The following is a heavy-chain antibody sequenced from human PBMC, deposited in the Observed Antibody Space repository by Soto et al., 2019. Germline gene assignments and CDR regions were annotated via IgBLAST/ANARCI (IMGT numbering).Heavy chain of an antibody. CDR2: ISVYNGNT. J-gene: IGHJ6*02. V-gene: IGHV1-18*01. D-gene: IGHD3-16*01. CDR1: GYTFTNYG. Sequence: QVQLVQSGTEVKKPGASVQVSCKGSGYTFTNYGINWVRQAPGQGLEWMGWISVYNGNTNYAQKFQGRVTMTTDTSTSTAYIDLRSLRTDDTAVYYCARGYGRAYYYFYYGMDVWGQGTTVTVSS. CDR3: ARGYGRAYYYFYYGMDV.